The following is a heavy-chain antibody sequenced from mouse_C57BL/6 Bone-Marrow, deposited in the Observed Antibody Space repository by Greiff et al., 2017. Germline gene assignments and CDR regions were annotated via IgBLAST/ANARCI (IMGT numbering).Heavy chain of an antibody. CDR1: GFTFSDYG. J-gene: IGHJ3*01. Sequence: EVQLVESGGGLVKPGGSLKLSCAASGFTFSDYGMHWVRQAPEKGLEWVAYISSGGSTIYYADTVKGRFTISRDNAKNTLFLQMTSLRSEDTAMYYCARDYYGSRAWFAYWGQGTLVTVSA. CDR3: ARDYYGSRAWFAY. CDR2: ISSGGSTI. D-gene: IGHD1-1*01. V-gene: IGHV5-17*01.